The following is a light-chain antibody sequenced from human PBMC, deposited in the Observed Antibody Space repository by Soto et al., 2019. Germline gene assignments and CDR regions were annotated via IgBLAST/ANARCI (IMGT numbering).Light chain of an antibody. CDR2: DAS. V-gene: IGKV1-5*01. CDR1: QSSSSW. J-gene: IGKJ1*01. CDR3: QQYGT. Sequence: DIQMTQSPSTLSACVGDRVTITCRASQSSSSWLAWYQQKPGKAPKLLVYDASSLESGVPSRFSGSGSGTEFTLTISSLQPDDFATYYCQQYGTFGQGTKADIK.